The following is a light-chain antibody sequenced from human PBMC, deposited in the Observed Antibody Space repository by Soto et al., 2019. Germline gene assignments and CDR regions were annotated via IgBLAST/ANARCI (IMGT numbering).Light chain of an antibody. CDR1: QSVSSY. V-gene: IGKV3-11*01. CDR3: QQYGGPPRT. J-gene: IGKJ1*01. Sequence: EIVLTQSPATLSLSPGERATLSCRASQSVSSYLAWYQQKPGQAPRLLIYDASNRATGIPARFSGSGSGTDFTLTISSLEPEDFAVYYCQQYGGPPRTFGQGTKVDIK. CDR2: DAS.